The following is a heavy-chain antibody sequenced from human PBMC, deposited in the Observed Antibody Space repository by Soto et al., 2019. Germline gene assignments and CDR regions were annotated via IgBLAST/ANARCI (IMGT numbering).Heavy chain of an antibody. Sequence: QLQLQESGPGLVKPSETLSLTCTVSGGSISISSYYWGWIRQPPGKGLEWIGSIYYSGSTYYNPSLKSRVTISVDTSKNQFSLKLSSVTAADTAVYYCARQYYDILTGYIDYWGQGTLVTVSS. CDR1: GGSISISSYY. CDR2: IYYSGST. D-gene: IGHD3-9*01. J-gene: IGHJ4*02. CDR3: ARQYYDILTGYIDY. V-gene: IGHV4-39*01.